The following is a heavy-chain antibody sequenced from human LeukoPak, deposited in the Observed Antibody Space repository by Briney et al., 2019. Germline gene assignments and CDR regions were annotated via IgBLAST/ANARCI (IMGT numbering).Heavy chain of an antibody. Sequence: PSETLSLTCAVYGVSFSGYYWSWIRQPPGKGLEWIGEINHSGSTNYNPSLKSRVTISVDTSKNQFSLKLSSVTAADTAVYYCARLGGSYFSYYFDYWGQGTLVTVSS. CDR3: ARLGGSYFSYYFDY. CDR2: INHSGST. D-gene: IGHD1-26*01. CDR1: GVSFSGYY. J-gene: IGHJ4*02. V-gene: IGHV4-34*01.